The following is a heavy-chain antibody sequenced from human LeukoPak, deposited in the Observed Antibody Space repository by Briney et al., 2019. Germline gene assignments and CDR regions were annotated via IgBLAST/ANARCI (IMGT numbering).Heavy chain of an antibody. J-gene: IGHJ4*02. D-gene: IGHD2-15*01. CDR1: GDSVSRNSAA. CDR2: TYYRSERCN. CDR3: ARGWWGFDY. Sequence: SQTLSLTCAISGDSVSRNSAAWNWIWQSPSGGLEWLGRTYYRSERCNDYAISVKSRITINPDTSKNQFSLQLNSVTPEDTAVYYCARGWWGFDYWGQGTLVTVSS. V-gene: IGHV6-1*01.